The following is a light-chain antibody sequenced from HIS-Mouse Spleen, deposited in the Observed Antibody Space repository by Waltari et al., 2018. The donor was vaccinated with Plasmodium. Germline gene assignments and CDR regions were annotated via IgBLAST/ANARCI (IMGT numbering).Light chain of an antibody. CDR1: SSDVGSYNL. V-gene: IGLV2-23*03. J-gene: IGLJ2*01. CDR3: CSYAGSSTFVV. CDR2: EGS. Sequence: QSALTPPASVSGSPGQSITISCTGTSSDVGSYNLVSWYQQHPGKAPKLMIYEGSKRREGLSYRFSGSKTGNTGSLTMFGLQAEDEADYYCCSYAGSSTFVVFGGGTKLTVL.